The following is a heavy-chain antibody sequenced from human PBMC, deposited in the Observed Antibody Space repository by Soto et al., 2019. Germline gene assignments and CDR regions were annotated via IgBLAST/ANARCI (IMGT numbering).Heavy chain of an antibody. CDR2: IYPGDSDT. D-gene: IGHD2-15*01. J-gene: IGHJ6*02. Sequence: PGESLKISCKGSGYSFTSYWIGWVRQMPGKGLEWMGIIYPGDSDTRYSPSFQGQVTISADKSVSTAYLQWSSLKASDTAMYYCARSCSGGSCYLYYYGMDVWGQGTTVTVSS. CDR1: GYSFTSYW. CDR3: ARSCSGGSCYLYYYGMDV. V-gene: IGHV5-51*01.